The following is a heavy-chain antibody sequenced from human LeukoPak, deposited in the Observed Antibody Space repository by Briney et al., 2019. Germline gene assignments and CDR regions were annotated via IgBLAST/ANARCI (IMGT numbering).Heavy chain of an antibody. CDR3: AKVIVATISFSVFDY. Sequence: PGGSLRLSCTASGFTFSSYGMHWVRQAPGKGLEWVAVVAYDASVNYYADSVKGRFTISRDNSKNTLYLQMNSLRPEDTAVYYCAKVIVATISFSVFDYWGQGTLVTVSS. CDR2: VAYDASVN. J-gene: IGHJ4*02. CDR1: GFTFSSYG. V-gene: IGHV3-30*18. D-gene: IGHD5-12*01.